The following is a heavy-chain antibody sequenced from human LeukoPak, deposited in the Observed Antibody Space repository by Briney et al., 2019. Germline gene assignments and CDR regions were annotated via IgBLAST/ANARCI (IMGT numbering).Heavy chain of an antibody. Sequence: GGSLRLSCATSGFTFSSYGMNWVRQAPGKGLEWLASIRSHNSDTYYADSVKGRFTISRDNSKNTLYLQMNSLRVEDTAVYYCARGPSQIIAVAGQIDYWGQGTLVTVSS. CDR2: IRSHNSDT. V-gene: IGHV3-30*02. CDR1: GFTFSSYG. D-gene: IGHD6-19*01. J-gene: IGHJ4*02. CDR3: ARGPSQIIAVAGQIDY.